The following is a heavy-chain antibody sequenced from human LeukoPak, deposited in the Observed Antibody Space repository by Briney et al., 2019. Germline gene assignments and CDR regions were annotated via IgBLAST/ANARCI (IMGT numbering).Heavy chain of an antibody. CDR2: IYTSGST. Sequence: PSETLSLTCAVSGGPLTSYHWSWIRQPAGKGLEWIGRIYTSGSTNYNPSLKSRVTMSVDTSKNQFSLKLSSVTAADTAVYYCARGFYGSSGFDAFDIWGQGTMVTVSS. CDR3: ARGFYGSSGFDAFDI. V-gene: IGHV4-4*07. D-gene: IGHD3-22*01. CDR1: GGPLTSYH. J-gene: IGHJ3*02.